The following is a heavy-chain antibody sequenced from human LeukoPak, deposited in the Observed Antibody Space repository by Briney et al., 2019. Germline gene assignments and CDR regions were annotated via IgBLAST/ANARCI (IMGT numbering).Heavy chain of an antibody. J-gene: IGHJ4*02. CDR1: GFTFGSYS. V-gene: IGHV3-48*01. CDR3: ARDQGGSYSY. D-gene: IGHD1-26*01. Sequence: GGSLRLSCAASGFTFGSYSMNWVRQASGKGLEWVSFISSLSGTREYADSVKGRFTISRDNAKNSLYLQMNSLRAEDTAVYYCARDQGGSYSYWGQGTLVTVSS. CDR2: ISSLSGTR.